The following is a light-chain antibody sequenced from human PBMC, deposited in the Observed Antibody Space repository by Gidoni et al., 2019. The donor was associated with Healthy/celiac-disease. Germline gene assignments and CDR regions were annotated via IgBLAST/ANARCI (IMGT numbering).Light chain of an antibody. CDR1: SSNIGAGYD. CDR2: GNS. J-gene: IGLJ2*01. Sequence: QSVLTPPPSVSGAPGQRVTISCTGISSNIGAGYDVPWYQQLPVTAPKLLISGNSNRPSGVPDRFSGSKSGTSASLAITGLQAEDEAEYYCQSYDSSLSGHVVFGGGTKLTVL. V-gene: IGLV1-40*01. CDR3: QSYDSSLSGHVV.